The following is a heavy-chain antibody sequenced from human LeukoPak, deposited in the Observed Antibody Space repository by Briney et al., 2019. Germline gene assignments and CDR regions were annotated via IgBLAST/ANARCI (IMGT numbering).Heavy chain of an antibody. CDR1: GFTFDDYG. J-gene: IGHJ4*02. CDR2: INWNGGST. Sequence: GGSLRLSCAASGFTFDDYGMSWVRQAPGKGLEWVSGINWNGGSTGYADSVKGRFTISRDNAKNSLYLQMNSLRAEDTAVYYCAKGSPNFDWLGYFDYWGQGTLVTVSS. D-gene: IGHD3-9*01. CDR3: AKGSPNFDWLGYFDY. V-gene: IGHV3-20*04.